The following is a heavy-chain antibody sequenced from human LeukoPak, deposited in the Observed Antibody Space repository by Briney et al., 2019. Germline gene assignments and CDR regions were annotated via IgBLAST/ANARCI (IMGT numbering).Heavy chain of an antibody. D-gene: IGHD4-23*01. J-gene: IGHJ4*02. Sequence: PGGPLRLSCASSGFTFSSYAMSWVRQAPGKGLEWVSTIGGTGVRTYYADSVKGRFTISRDNSKNTLYLQMNSLRTEDTAVYYCAKSGNNRFDYWGQGTLVTVSS. V-gene: IGHV3-23*01. CDR2: IGGTGVRT. CDR3: AKSGNNRFDY. CDR1: GFTFSSYA.